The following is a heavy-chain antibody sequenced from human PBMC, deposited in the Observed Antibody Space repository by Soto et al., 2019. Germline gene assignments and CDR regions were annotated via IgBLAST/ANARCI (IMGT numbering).Heavy chain of an antibody. CDR1: GFDFRSYE. Sequence: LRLSCVASGFDFRSYEMNWVRQAPGKGLEWVSNIRANDESTYYADSVKGRVSVSRDNAKNSLFLEMNSLRVDDTAVYYCARETLRDAIDIWGQGTMVTVSS. V-gene: IGHV3-48*03. J-gene: IGHJ3*02. CDR3: ARETLRDAIDI. CDR2: IRANDEST.